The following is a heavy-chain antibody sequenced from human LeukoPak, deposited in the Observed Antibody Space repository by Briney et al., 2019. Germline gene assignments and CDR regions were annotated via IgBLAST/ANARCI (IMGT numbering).Heavy chain of an antibody. J-gene: IGHJ4*02. Sequence: SQTLSLTCTVSGGSISSGGYYWSWIRQHPGKXXXXIGYIYYSGSTYYNPSLKSRVTISVDTSKNQFSLKLSSVTAADTAVYYCARGGADSSGYYDYWGQGTLVTVSS. V-gene: IGHV4-31*03. D-gene: IGHD3-22*01. CDR3: ARGGADSSGYYDY. CDR1: GGSISSGGYY. CDR2: IYYSGST.